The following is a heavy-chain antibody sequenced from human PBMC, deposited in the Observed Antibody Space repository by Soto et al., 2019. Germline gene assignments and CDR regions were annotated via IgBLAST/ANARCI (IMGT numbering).Heavy chain of an antibody. CDR3: ARVQYYDRRGYYTWFDP. Sequence: GASVKVSCKASGYTFTSYDINWVRQATGQGLEWMGWINPNSGNTGYAQKFQGRVTMTRNTSISRAYMELSSRGSEDTAVDYCARVQYYDRRGYYTWFDPWGQGTLLTVSS. J-gene: IGHJ5*02. CDR1: GYTFTSYD. D-gene: IGHD3-22*01. CDR2: INPNSGNT. V-gene: IGHV1-8*01.